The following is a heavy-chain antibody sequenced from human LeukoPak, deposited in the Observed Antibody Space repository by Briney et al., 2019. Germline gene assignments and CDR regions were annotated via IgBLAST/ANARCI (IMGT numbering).Heavy chain of an antibody. CDR1: GFTFSSYA. V-gene: IGHV3-30-3*01. Sequence: GGSLRLSCAASGFTFSSYAMHWVRQAPGKGLEWVAVISYDGSNKYYADSVKGQFTISRDNSKNTLYLQMNSLRAEDTAVYYCARDPITMVRGVMWFDPWGQGTLVTVSS. CDR3: ARDPITMVRGVMWFDP. J-gene: IGHJ5*02. D-gene: IGHD3-10*01. CDR2: ISYDGSNK.